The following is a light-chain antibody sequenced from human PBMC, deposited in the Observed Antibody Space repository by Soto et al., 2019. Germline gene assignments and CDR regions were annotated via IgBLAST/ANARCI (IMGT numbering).Light chain of an antibody. V-gene: IGLV2-14*01. CDR1: SSDVGGYNY. CDR2: DVS. J-gene: IGLJ1*01. Sequence: SELTQPASVSGSPGQSITISRTGTSSDVGGYNYVSWYQQHPGEAPKLLIYDVSNRPSGVSNRFSGSKSGNTASLTISGLQAADEAHYYCSSYRRSSTVYVFGTGTRSPS. CDR3: SSYRRSSTVYV.